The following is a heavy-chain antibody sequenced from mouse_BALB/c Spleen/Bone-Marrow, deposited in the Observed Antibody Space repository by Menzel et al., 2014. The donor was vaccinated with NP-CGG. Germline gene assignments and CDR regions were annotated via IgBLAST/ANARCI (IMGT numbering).Heavy chain of an antibody. J-gene: IGHJ3*01. D-gene: IGHD2-4*01. Sequence: VMLVESGPGLVAPSQSLSITCTVSGFSLTSYGLHWVRRPPGKGLEWLGVIWAGGSTNYNSALMSRLSISKDNSKSQVFLKMNSLQTDDTAMYYCARDLYYDYDEGFAYWGQGTLVTVSA. CDR1: GFSLTSYG. CDR2: IWAGGST. V-gene: IGHV2-9*02. CDR3: ARDLYYDYDEGFAY.